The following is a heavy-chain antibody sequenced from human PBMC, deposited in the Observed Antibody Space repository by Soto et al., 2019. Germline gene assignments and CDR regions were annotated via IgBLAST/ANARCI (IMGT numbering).Heavy chain of an antibody. V-gene: IGHV4-31*03. CDR3: ARDLKLRLGELSLSGYYYGMDV. D-gene: IGHD3-16*02. J-gene: IGHJ6*02. CDR2: IYYSGST. CDR1: GGSISSGGYY. Sequence: QVQLQESGPGLVKPSQTLSLTCTVSGGSISSGGYYWSWIRQHPGKGLEWIEYIYYSGSTYYNPSLKSRVTVSVDTSKNQFSLKLSSVTAADTAMYYCARDLKLRLGELSLSGYYYGMDVWGQGTTVTVSS.